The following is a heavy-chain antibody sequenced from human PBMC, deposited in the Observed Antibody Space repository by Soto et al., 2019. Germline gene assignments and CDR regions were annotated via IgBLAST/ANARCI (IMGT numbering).Heavy chain of an antibody. CDR2: IYYSGST. CDR1: GGSISSSSYY. D-gene: IGHD3-9*01. V-gene: IGHV4-39*01. CDR3: ARGAVDWLLFPYDY. Sequence: SETLSLTCTVSGGSISSSSYYWGWIRQPPGKGLEWIGSIYYSGSTYYNPSLKSRVTISVDTSKNQFSLKLSSVTAADTAVYYCARGAVDWLLFPYDYWGQGTLVTVSS. J-gene: IGHJ4*02.